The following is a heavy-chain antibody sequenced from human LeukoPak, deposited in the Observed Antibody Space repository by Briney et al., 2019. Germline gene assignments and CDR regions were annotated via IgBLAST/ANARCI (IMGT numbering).Heavy chain of an antibody. Sequence: XASXXTFTSYDINXVRQATGQGLEWMGWMNPNSGNTGYAQKFQGRVTMTRNTYISTAYMELSSLRSEDTAVYYCARTRARYSSSYAFDYWGQGTLVTVSS. D-gene: IGHD6-6*01. CDR2: MNPNSGNT. V-gene: IGHV1-8*01. CDR1: XXTFTSYD. CDR3: ARTRARYSSSYAFDY. J-gene: IGHJ4*02.